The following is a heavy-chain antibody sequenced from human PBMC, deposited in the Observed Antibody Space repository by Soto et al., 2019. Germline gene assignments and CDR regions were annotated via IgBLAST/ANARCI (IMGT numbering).Heavy chain of an antibody. CDR2: IFVDSSTI. J-gene: IGHJ4*02. Sequence: PGGSLRLSCIVSGFTFGSFSMVWVRQAPGKGLEWISYIFVDSSTIYYADSAKGRFTVSRDNSQNSLFLVMNSLRAEDTAVYYCARDKDWAFDYWGQGTLVTVSS. CDR3: ARDKDWAFDY. CDR1: GFTFGSFS. V-gene: IGHV3-48*01. D-gene: IGHD3-9*01.